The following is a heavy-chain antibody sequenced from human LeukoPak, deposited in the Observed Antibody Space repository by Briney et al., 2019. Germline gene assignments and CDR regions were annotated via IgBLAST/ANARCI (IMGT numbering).Heavy chain of an antibody. D-gene: IGHD1-26*01. J-gene: IGHJ6*03. CDR3: AREGGGGSIWGYYYYMDV. CDR2: ISYDGSNK. CDR1: GFTFSSYA. V-gene: IGHV3-30-3*01. Sequence: GGSLRLSCAASGFTFSSYAMHWVRQAPGKGLEWVAVISYDGSNKYYADSVKGRFTISRDNSKNTLYLQMNSLRAEDTAVYYCAREGGGGSIWGYYYYMDVWGKGTTVTVSS.